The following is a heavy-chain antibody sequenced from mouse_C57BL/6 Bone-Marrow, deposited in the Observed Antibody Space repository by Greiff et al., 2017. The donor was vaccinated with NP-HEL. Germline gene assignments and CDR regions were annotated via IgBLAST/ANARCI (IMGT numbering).Heavy chain of an antibody. CDR2: IYPGNSDT. J-gene: IGHJ4*01. V-gene: IGHV1-5*01. Sequence: EVQLQQSGTVLARPGASVKMSCKTSGYTFTSYWMHWVKQRPGQGLEWIGAIYPGNSDTSYNQKFQGKATLTAVTSASTAYMELSSLTYEDSAVYYCTRKRGCAMDYWGQGTSVTVSS. CDR1: GYTFTSYW. CDR3: TRKRGCAMDY. D-gene: IGHD3-3*01.